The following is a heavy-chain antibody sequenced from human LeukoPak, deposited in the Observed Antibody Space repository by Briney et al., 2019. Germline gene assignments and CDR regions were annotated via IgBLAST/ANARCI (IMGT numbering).Heavy chain of an antibody. J-gene: IGHJ3*02. CDR2: INPTGGST. Sequence: ASVKVSCKASGYTFTSYFIHWVRQAPGGGLEWMGIINPTGGSTRYAQKFQGRVTMTRDTSTSTVYMELSSLRSEDTAVYYCARGRVTATDGFDIWGQGTTVIVSS. CDR1: GYTFTSYF. V-gene: IGHV1-46*01. D-gene: IGHD2-21*02. CDR3: ARGRVTATDGFDI.